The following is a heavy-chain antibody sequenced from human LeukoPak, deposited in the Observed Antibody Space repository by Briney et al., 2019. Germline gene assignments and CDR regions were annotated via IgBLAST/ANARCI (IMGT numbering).Heavy chain of an antibody. CDR1: GGTFSSYA. CDR3: ARGPYYYDSSGYYRINWFDP. CDR2: IIPIFGTA. Sequence: SVKVSCKASGGTFSSYAISWVRQAPGQGLEWMGGIIPIFGTANYVQKFQGRVTITADESTSTAYMELSSLRSGDTAVYYCARGPYYYDSSGYYRINWFDPWGQGTLVTVSS. V-gene: IGHV1-69*13. D-gene: IGHD3-22*01. J-gene: IGHJ5*02.